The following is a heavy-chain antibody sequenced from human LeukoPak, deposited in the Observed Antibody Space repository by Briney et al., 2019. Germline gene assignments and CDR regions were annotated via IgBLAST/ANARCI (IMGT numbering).Heavy chain of an antibody. CDR1: GYTFTSYG. CDR2: ISAYNGNT. D-gene: IGHD3-10*01. CDR3: ARAQTTGFGESLHY. Sequence: ASVKVSCKASGYTFTSYGISWVRQAPGQGLEWMGWISAYNGNTRYAQNLQGRVTLTTDTSTSTAYMEVRSLRSDDTAVYYCARAQTTGFGESLHYWGQGTLVAVSS. V-gene: IGHV1-18*01. J-gene: IGHJ4*02.